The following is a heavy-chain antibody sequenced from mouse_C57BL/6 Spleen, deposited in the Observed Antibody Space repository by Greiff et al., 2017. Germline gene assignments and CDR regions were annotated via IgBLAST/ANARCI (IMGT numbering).Heavy chain of an antibody. V-gene: IGHV1-4*01. D-gene: IGHD2-4*01. J-gene: IGHJ1*03. CDR3: AGYDYDWYFDV. CDR1: GYTFTSYT. Sequence: QVQLKQSGAELARPGASVKMSCKASGYTFTSYTMHWVKQRPGQGLEWIGYLNPSSGYTKYNQKFKDKATLTADKSSSTAYMKLSSLTSEDSAVYYCAGYDYDWYFDVGGTGTTVTVSS. CDR2: LNPSSGYT.